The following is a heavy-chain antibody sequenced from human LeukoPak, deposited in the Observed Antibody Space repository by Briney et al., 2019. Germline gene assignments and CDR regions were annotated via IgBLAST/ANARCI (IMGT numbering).Heavy chain of an antibody. CDR1: GFTFSSYG. CDR3: AKGPRSSSSGNDY. V-gene: IGHV3-30*02. Sequence: PGGSLRLSCAASGFTFSSYGMHWVRQAPGKGLEWVAFIRYDGSNKYYADSVKGRFTISRDNSKNTLYLQMNSLRAEDTAVYYCAKGPRSSSSGNDYWGQGTLVTVSS. D-gene: IGHD6-6*01. J-gene: IGHJ4*02. CDR2: IRYDGSNK.